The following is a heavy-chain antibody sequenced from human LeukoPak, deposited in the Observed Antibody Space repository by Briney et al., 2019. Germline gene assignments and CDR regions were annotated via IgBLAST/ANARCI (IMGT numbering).Heavy chain of an antibody. J-gene: IGHJ3*02. CDR1: GGSLSGYY. CDR2: INHSGST. CDR3: ARGLYYGDYRFRRGSAFDI. Sequence: SETLSLTCAVFGGSLSGYYWSWIRQPPGRGLEGIGEINHSGSTNCNPSLKSRVTISIDTSNNQFYLDLSSVTAADTAVYYCARGLYYGDYRFRRGSAFDIWGLGTMVPVSS. V-gene: IGHV4-34*01. D-gene: IGHD4-17*01.